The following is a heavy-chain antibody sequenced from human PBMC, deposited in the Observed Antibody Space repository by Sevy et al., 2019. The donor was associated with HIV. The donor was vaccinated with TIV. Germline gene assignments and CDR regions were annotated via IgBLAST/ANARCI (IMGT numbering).Heavy chain of an antibody. CDR1: GFTFSDYY. V-gene: IGHV3-11*01. D-gene: IGHD5-12*01. Sequence: GGSLRLSCAASGFTFSDYYMSWIRQAPGKGLEWVSYISSSGSTIYYADSVKGRFTISRDNAKNSLYLQMNSLRAEDTAVYYSARVVGQDIVATTHYYYGMDVWGQGTTVTVSS. CDR2: ISSSGSTI. CDR3: ARVVGQDIVATTHYYYGMDV. J-gene: IGHJ6*02.